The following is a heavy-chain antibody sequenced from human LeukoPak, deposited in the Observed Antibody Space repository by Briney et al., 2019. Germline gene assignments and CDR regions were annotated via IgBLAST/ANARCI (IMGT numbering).Heavy chain of an antibody. J-gene: IGHJ4*02. CDR1: GRTFNNSA. D-gene: IGHD5-24*01. Sequence: ASVKVSCKASGRTFNNSAVTTTGPASGNRHEWIGRVIPVLVILTSAQSFQGRVTLTADTSTRTAYMELSSLRSDDTAVYYCAREADAYNAVSYDYWGQGTLVTVSS. CDR2: VIPVLVIL. V-gene: IGHV1-69*04. CDR3: AREADAYNAVSYDY.